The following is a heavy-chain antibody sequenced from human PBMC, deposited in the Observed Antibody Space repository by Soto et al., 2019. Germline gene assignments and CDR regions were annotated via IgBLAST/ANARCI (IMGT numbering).Heavy chain of an antibody. Sequence: ASVKVSCTASGYPFTSYGISWVRHAPGQGLEWMGSISVYNGNTNYAQKLQGRVTMTTDTSTSTAYMELRSLRSEDTAVYYCARDSPTIFGVVSEPDPWGQGTLVTVS. CDR2: ISVYNGNT. J-gene: IGHJ5*02. CDR3: ARDSPTIFGVVSEPDP. D-gene: IGHD3-3*01. V-gene: IGHV1-18*01. CDR1: GYPFTSYG.